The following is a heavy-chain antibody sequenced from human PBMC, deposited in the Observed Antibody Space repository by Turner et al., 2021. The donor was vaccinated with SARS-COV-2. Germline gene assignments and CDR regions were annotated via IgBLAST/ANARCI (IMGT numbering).Heavy chain of an antibody. CDR1: GFTFSSYG. V-gene: IGHV3-30*18. CDR3: AKDTTIVVVVAATLDY. Sequence: QVQLVESGVGVVQPGRSLRLSCAASGFTFSSYGMHWVRQAPGKGLEWGAVISYDGSNKYYADSVKGRFTISRDNSKNTLYLQMNSLRAEDTAVYYCAKDTTIVVVVAATLDYWGQGTLVTVSS. CDR2: ISYDGSNK. D-gene: IGHD2-15*01. J-gene: IGHJ4*02.